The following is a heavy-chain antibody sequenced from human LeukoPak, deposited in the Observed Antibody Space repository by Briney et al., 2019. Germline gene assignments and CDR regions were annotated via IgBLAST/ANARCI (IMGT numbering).Heavy chain of an antibody. CDR3: ARTYYDILTGYYGAWDY. CDR2: IKQDGSEK. CDR1: GFTFSSYW. D-gene: IGHD3-9*01. V-gene: IGHV3-7*01. Sequence: GGSLRLSCAASGFTFSSYWMSWVRQAPGKGLEWVANIKQDGSEKYYVDSVKGRFTISRDNAKNSLYLQMNSLRAEDTAVYYCARTYYDILTGYYGAWDYWGQGTLVTVSS. J-gene: IGHJ4*02.